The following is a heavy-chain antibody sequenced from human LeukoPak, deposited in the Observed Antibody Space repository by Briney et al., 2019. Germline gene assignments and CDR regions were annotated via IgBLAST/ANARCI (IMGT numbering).Heavy chain of an antibody. CDR3: ARDSRLRYFDWLPLDY. D-gene: IGHD3-9*01. CDR2: ISAYNGNT. J-gene: IGHJ4*02. Sequence: ASVKVSCKASGYTFTSYGISWVRQAPGQGLEWMGWISAYNGNTNYAQKLQGRVTMTTDTSTSTAYMELRSLRSDDTALYYCARDSRLRYFDWLPLDYWGQGTLVTVSS. CDR1: GYTFTSYG. V-gene: IGHV1-18*04.